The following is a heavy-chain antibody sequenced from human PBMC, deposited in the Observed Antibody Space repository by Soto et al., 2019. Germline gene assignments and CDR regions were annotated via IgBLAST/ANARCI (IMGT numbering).Heavy chain of an antibody. V-gene: IGHV3-23*01. CDR3: AKVLRFLEWLPDAFDI. Sequence: EVQLLESGGGLVQPGGSLRLSCAASGFTFSSYAMSWVRQAPGKGLEWVSAISGSGGSTYYADSVKGRFTISRDNSKNTLYLKMNSLRAEDTAVYYCAKVLRFLEWLPDAFDIWGQGTMVTVSS. CDR2: ISGSGGST. J-gene: IGHJ3*02. D-gene: IGHD3-3*01. CDR1: GFTFSSYA.